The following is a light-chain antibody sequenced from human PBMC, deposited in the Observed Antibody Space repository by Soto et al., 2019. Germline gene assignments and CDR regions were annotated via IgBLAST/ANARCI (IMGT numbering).Light chain of an antibody. CDR3: SSYSATNTLV. CDR1: SSDVGDYPN. V-gene: IGLV2-14*01. J-gene: IGLJ1*01. Sequence: QSVLTQPASVSGSPGQSITISCTGTSSDVGDYPNVSWYQQHPGKVPKLIIYEVIHRPSGVTSRFSGSKSENTASLTLSGLQAEGEADYYCSSYSATNTLVFGSGTKVTVL. CDR2: EVI.